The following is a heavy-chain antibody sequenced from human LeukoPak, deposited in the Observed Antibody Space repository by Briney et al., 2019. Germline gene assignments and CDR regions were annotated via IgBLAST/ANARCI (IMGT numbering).Heavy chain of an antibody. D-gene: IGHD3-22*01. CDR3: AKEKVYYDSSGYSAYYYDY. J-gene: IGHJ4*02. CDR1: GFTFSSYG. CDR2: ISGSGGST. Sequence: GGSLRLSYAAPGFTFSSYGMSWVRQAPGKGLGWVSAISGSGGSTYYTDSVKGRFTISRDNSKNTLYLQMNSLRAEDTAVYYCAKEKVYYDSSGYSAYYYDYCGQGNLTTVSS. V-gene: IGHV3-23*01.